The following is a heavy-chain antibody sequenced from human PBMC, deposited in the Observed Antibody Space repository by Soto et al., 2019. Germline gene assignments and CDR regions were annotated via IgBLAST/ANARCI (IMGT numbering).Heavy chain of an antibody. D-gene: IGHD5-12*01. CDR3: ARDGKDIVATIRPYPFDY. CDR2: IWDDGSNK. Sequence: QVQMVESGGGVVQPGRSLRLSCAASGFTVSSYGIHLVRQAAGKGLEWVAVIWDDGSNKDYEDSVKGRFTISSYNSKNTLYMQMNSLRAEDTAVYYCARDGKDIVATIRPYPFDYWGQGTLVTVSS. J-gene: IGHJ4*02. CDR1: GFTVSSYG. V-gene: IGHV3-33*01.